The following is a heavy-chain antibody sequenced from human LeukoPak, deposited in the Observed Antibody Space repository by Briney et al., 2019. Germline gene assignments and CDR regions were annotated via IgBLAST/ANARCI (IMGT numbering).Heavy chain of an antibody. CDR3: ASSYGSSAYYPFDY. Sequence: GGSLRLSCVASGFAFRNNAMSWVRQAPGKGLEWVSLISDSGGSTNYADSVKGRFTISRDNSKNTLYLQMNTLRAEDTVIYYCASSYGSSAYYPFDYWGQGTLVTVFS. CDR2: ISDSGGST. J-gene: IGHJ4*02. CDR1: GFAFRNNA. V-gene: IGHV3-23*01. D-gene: IGHD3-22*01.